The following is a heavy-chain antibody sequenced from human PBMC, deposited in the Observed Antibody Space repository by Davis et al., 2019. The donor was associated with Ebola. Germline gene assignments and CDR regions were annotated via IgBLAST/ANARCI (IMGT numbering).Heavy chain of an antibody. Sequence: GVLKISCAASGFTFSSSWMHWVRQAPGKGLVWVSLINNDGSITTYADSVKGRFTISRDNAKNTLYLQMNTLRAEDTAVYYCARAKYYGMDVWGKGTTVTVSS. D-gene: IGHD6-6*01. V-gene: IGHV3-74*01. CDR3: ARAKYYGMDV. CDR1: GFTFSSSW. CDR2: INNDGSIT. J-gene: IGHJ6*04.